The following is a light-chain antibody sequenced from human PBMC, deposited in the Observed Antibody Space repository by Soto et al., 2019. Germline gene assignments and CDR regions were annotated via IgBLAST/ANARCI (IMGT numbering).Light chain of an antibody. V-gene: IGKV3-15*01. J-gene: IGKJ1*01. CDR2: GAS. CDR1: QSVSSN. Sequence: EIVMTQSPATLSVSPGERATLSCRASQSVSSNLAWYQQKPGQAPRLLIYGASTRATGIPARFSGSGSGTKFTRTISSLHSEDFAVYYCQQYNNWPGTFGQGTKVEIK. CDR3: QQYNNWPGT.